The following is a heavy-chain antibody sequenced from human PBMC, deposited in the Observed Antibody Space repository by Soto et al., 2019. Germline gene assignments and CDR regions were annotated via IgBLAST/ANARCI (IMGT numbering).Heavy chain of an antibody. CDR1: GFTFSSSA. Sequence: AGSLSLSCSASGFTFSSSAMGWVRQAPGKGLEWVSAIIDDGGRAYYANSVKGRFTISRDNSKNTLSLQMNSLRAEDTDVYYCAKDKMEQWLGGGYLHYWGQGTKVTVSS. J-gene: IGHJ4*02. CDR3: AKDKMEQWLGGGYLHY. D-gene: IGHD6-19*01. CDR2: IIDDGGRA. V-gene: IGHV3-23*01.